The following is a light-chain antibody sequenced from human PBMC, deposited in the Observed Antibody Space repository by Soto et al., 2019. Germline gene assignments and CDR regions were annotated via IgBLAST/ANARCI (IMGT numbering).Light chain of an antibody. V-gene: IGKV1-9*01. CDR1: QGIRSY. Sequence: IQLTQSPSSLSASVGDRVTITCRASQGIRSYLAWYQQKPGKGPKLLIYGASTLQSGVPLRFSGSGSGTDFTLTITSLQPEDFATYYCQQLNTYPRTFGPGTKVDIK. CDR3: QQLNTYPRT. J-gene: IGKJ3*01. CDR2: GAS.